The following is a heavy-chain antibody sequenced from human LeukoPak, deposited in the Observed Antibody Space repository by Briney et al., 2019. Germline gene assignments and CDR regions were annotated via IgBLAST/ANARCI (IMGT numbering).Heavy chain of an antibody. V-gene: IGHV3-48*04. Sequence: GGSLRLSCAASGFTFNIYWMMWVRQAPGKGLEWVSYISSSGSTIYYADSVKGRFTISRDNAKNSLYLQMNSLRAEDTAVYYCARAAYCGGDCYPLDYWGQGTLVTVSS. CDR3: ARAAYCGGDCYPLDY. J-gene: IGHJ4*02. CDR2: ISSSGSTI. CDR1: GFTFNIYW. D-gene: IGHD2-21*02.